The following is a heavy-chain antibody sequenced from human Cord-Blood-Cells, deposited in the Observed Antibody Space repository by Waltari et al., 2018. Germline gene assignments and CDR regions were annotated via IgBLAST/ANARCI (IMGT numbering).Heavy chain of an antibody. D-gene: IGHD6-6*01. CDR3: ARGGYIAASPDY. J-gene: IGHJ4*02. CDR2: KSYYGINK. Sequence: QVQLVESGGGVVQPGRSLRLSCAASGFTFSSYALHWVRQAPGKGLGWVAVKSYYGINKYYADSVKGRFTISRDNSKNTLYLQMNSLRAEDTAVYYCARGGYIAASPDYWGQGTLVTVSS. CDR1: GFTFSSYA. V-gene: IGHV3-30*04.